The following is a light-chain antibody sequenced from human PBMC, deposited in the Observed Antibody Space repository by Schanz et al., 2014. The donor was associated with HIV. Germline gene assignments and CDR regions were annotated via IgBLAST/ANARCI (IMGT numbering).Light chain of an antibody. CDR2: DSN. J-gene: IGLJ2*01. V-gene: IGLV1-40*01. Sequence: QSVLTQPPSVSGAPGQGVTISCTGSNSNIGTGYDVHWYQQLPGTAPKLLIYDSNNRPSGVPDRFSGSKSGTSASLAISGLQSEDEADYYCQSYDSSLSGSVFGGGTKLTVL. CDR1: NSNIGTGYD. CDR3: QSYDSSLSGSV.